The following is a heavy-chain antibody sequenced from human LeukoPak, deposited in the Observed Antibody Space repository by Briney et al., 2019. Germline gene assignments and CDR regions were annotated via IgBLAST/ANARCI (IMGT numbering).Heavy chain of an antibody. V-gene: IGHV3-30-3*01. Sequence: GRSLRLSCAASGFPFNSFAIHWVRQAPGKGLEWVAVISYAGNNEYYADSVKGRFTISRDNSKDALYLQTNSLRAEDTAVYYCARAFGLTDYWGQGTLVTVSS. J-gene: IGHJ4*02. D-gene: IGHD3/OR15-3a*01. CDR2: ISYAGNNE. CDR1: GFPFNSFA. CDR3: ARAFGLTDY.